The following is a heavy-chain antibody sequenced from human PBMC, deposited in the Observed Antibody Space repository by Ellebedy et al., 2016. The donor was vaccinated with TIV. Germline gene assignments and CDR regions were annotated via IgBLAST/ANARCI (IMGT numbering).Heavy chain of an antibody. D-gene: IGHD5-18*01. V-gene: IGHV4-39*01. CDR1: GGSISSGDYF. Sequence: MLSETLSLTCTVSGGSISSGDYFWSWIRQPPGKGLEWIGSIYYSGNTSYSPSLKSRVILSVDTSKSQVSLNLSSVTAADTAVYYCARHAWMHLWYSIDYWGQGTLATVSS. CDR2: IYYSGNT. J-gene: IGHJ4*02. CDR3: ARHAWMHLWYSIDY.